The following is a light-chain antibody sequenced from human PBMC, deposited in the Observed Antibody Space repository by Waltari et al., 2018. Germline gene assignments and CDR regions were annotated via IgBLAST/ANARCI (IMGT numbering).Light chain of an antibody. V-gene: IGLV3-19*01. J-gene: IGLJ3*02. CDR1: SPRRYY. Sequence: SSELTQDPAVSVALGQTVRITCQGDSPRRYYESWYQQRPGQAPRRVLYGQDNRPSGIPDRFSGSTSGDTASLTITGAQAEDEADYYCHSRDTISTRVFGGGTRLTV. CDR2: GQD. CDR3: HSRDTISTRV.